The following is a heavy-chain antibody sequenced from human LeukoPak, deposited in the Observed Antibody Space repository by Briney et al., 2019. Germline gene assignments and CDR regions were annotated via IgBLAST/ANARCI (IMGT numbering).Heavy chain of an antibody. J-gene: IGHJ6*03. Sequence: ASVKVSCKASGYTFTSKGISWVRQAPGQGLEWMGWISAYNGNTNYAQKLQGRVTMTTDTSTSTAYMELRSLRSDDTAVYYCARDPGDGNYYYYYYMDVWGKGTTVTVSS. CDR3: ARDPGDGNYYYYYYMDV. D-gene: IGHD3-16*01. V-gene: IGHV1-18*01. CDR1: GYTFTSKG. CDR2: ISAYNGNT.